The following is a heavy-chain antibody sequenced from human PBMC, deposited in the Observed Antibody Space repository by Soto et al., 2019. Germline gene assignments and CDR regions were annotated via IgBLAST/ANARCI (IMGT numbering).Heavy chain of an antibody. J-gene: IGHJ4*02. CDR1: GFTFSDYW. Sequence: GGSLRLSCAASGFTFSDYWMNWVRQTPGKGLEWVASIKYDGREKNYADSVKGRFTISRDNSKNTLYLQMNSLRAEDTAVYYCAKEGVMVRGRMFDYWGQGTLVTVSS. CDR2: IKYDGREK. V-gene: IGHV3-7*01. CDR3: AKEGVMVRGRMFDY. D-gene: IGHD3-10*01.